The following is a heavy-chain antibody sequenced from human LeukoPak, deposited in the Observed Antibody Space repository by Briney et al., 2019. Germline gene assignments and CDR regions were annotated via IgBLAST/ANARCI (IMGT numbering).Heavy chain of an antibody. CDR3: ARVLWFGELSLGY. Sequence: GGSLRLSCAASGFTFSSYEMNWLRQAPGKGREGVSYIRSYGRTIYYAVTVKGRFTISRDNAKNALYLQMNSLRAEDAAVYYCARVLWFGELSLGYWGQGTLVTVSS. CDR1: GFTFSSYE. CDR2: IRSYGRTI. V-gene: IGHV3-48*03. D-gene: IGHD3-10*01. J-gene: IGHJ4*02.